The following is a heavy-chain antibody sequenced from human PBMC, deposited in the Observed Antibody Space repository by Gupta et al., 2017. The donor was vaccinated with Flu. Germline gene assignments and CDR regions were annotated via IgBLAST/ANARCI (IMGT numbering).Heavy chain of an antibody. CDR3: TSTFTGNYYPGGFYYGMDV. D-gene: IGHD1-26*01. CDR2: IKSKTDGGTT. V-gene: IGHV3-15*01. CDR1: GFTFSNAW. J-gene: IGHJ6*02. Sequence: EVHLVESGGGLVKPGGSLRLSCAASGFTFSNAWMSWVRQAPGKGLEWVGRIKSKTDGGTTDYAAPVKGRFTISRDDSKNTLYLQMNSLKTEDTAVYYCTSTFTGNYYPGGFYYGMDVWGQGTTVTVSS.